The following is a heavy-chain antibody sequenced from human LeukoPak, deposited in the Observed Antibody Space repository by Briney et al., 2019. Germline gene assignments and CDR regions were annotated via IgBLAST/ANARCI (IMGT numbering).Heavy chain of an antibody. J-gene: IGHJ4*02. D-gene: IGHD1-26*01. V-gene: IGHV3-30*18. CDR1: GFTFSSYW. CDR2: ISYDGSNK. Sequence: PGGSLRLSCAASGFTFSSYWMNWVRQAPGKGLEWVAVISYDGSNKYYADSVKGRFTISRDNSKNTLYLQMNSLRAEDTAVYYCAKYVGATTGVGYWGQGTLVTVSS. CDR3: AKYVGATTGVGY.